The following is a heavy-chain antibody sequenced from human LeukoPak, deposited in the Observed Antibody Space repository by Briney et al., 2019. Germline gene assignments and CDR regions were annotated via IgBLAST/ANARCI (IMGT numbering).Heavy chain of an antibody. CDR3: AREFNTIGNFDF. CDR2: IYVTGDYI. J-gene: IGHJ4*02. D-gene: IGHD3-10*01. CDR1: GFTFSHFS. Sequence: PGGSLRLSCATSGFTFSHFSFKWVRQAPGKGLEWVASIYVTGDYIYYADSVKGRATISRDNAKNSVYLQMNSPRADDTAIYYCAREFNTIGNFDFWGQGILVTVSS. V-gene: IGHV3-21*01.